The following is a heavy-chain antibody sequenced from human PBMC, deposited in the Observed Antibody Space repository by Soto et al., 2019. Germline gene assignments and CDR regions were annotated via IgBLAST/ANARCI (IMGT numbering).Heavy chain of an antibody. CDR2: MSYDGSNK. Sequence: GGSLRLSCAASGFTFSSYGMHWVRQAPGKGLEWVAVMSYDGSNKYYADSVKGRFTISRDNSKNTLYLQMNSLRAEDTAVYYCRYYYDSSGYYSDYWGQGTLVTVSS. V-gene: IGHV3-30*03. CDR1: GFTFSSYG. D-gene: IGHD3-22*01. J-gene: IGHJ4*02. CDR3: RYYYDSSGYYSDY.